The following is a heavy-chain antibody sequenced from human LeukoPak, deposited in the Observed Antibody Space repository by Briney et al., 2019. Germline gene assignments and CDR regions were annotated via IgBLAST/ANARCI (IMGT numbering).Heavy chain of an antibody. CDR2: ISGSGGST. D-gene: IGHD5-18*01. CDR3: AKVGIQLYYFDS. V-gene: IGHV3-23*01. Sequence: GGSLRLSCAASGFTFSSYAMSGVRQAPGKALEWVSAISGSGGSTYYADSVKGRFTISRDNSKNTLYLQLNSLRAEDTAVYYCAKVGIQLYYFDSWGQGTLVTVSS. J-gene: IGHJ4*02. CDR1: GFTFSSYA.